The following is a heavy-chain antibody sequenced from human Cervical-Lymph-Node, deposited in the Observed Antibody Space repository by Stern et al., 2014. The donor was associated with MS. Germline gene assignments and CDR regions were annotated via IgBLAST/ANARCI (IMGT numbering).Heavy chain of an antibody. CDR1: GFTFSDHY. J-gene: IGHJ6*02. Sequence: VQLVESGGALVQPGGSLRLSCVASGFTFSDHYMDWVRQAPGKGLEWVGRCRDKANRYTTEYAASVKGRLPISRDDSKNSLYLQMNRLNAEDTAVYYCARILQHLVRGSMYYGMDIWGQGTTVTVSS. V-gene: IGHV3-72*01. CDR2: CRDKANRYTT. CDR3: ARILQHLVRGSMYYGMDI. D-gene: IGHD6-13*01.